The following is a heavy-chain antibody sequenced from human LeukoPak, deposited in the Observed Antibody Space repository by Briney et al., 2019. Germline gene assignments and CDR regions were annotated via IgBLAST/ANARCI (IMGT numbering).Heavy chain of an antibody. J-gene: IGHJ4*02. CDR1: GFTFRSYA. V-gene: IGHV3-64D*06. CDR3: VKDTSYSGYDYFDY. CDR2: ISSNGGST. D-gene: IGHD5-12*01. Sequence: PGGSLRLSCSASGFTFRSYAIHWVRQAPGKGLEYVSAISSNGGSTYYADSVKGRFTISRDNSKNTLYLQMSSLRAEDTAVYYCVKDTSYSGYDYFDYWGQGTLVTVSS.